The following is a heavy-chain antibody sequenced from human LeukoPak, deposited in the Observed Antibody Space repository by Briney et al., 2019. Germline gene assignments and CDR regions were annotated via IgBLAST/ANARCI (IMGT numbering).Heavy chain of an antibody. V-gene: IGHV4-59*01. Sequence: SETLSLTCTVSGGSISSYYWSWIRQPPGKGLEWIGYIYYSGSTNYNPSLKSRVTISVDTSKNQFSLKLSSVTAADTAVYYCARVGLLGGYSYGHDAFDIWGQGTTVTVSS. CDR1: GGSISSYY. D-gene: IGHD5-18*01. J-gene: IGHJ3*02. CDR3: ARVGLLGGYSYGHDAFDI. CDR2: IYYSGST.